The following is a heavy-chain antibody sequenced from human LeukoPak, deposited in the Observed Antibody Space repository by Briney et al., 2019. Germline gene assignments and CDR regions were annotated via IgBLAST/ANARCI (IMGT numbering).Heavy chain of an antibody. CDR3: ARRRGSSSYNWFDP. CDR2: IYYSGST. CDR1: GGSIISYY. V-gene: IGHV4-59*08. D-gene: IGHD6-13*01. Sequence: SETLSLTCTVSGGSIISYYWSWIRQPPGRGLEWIGYIYYSGSTNYNPSLKSRVTISVDTSKNQFSLKLSSVTAADTAVYYCARRRGSSSYNWFDPWGRGTMLTVSS. J-gene: IGHJ5*02.